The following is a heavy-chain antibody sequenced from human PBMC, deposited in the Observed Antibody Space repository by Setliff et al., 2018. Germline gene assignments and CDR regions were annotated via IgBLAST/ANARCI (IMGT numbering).Heavy chain of an antibody. CDR2: IYSGDRST. Sequence: GGSLRLSCAASGFTFPDYAMSWVRQAPGKGLEWVSTIYSGDRSTFYTDSVKGRFIIYRDSSKNTLYMQMNSLRAEDTALYSCAGDGVSYAMDVWGHGTTVTVSS. CDR1: GFTFPDYA. V-gene: IGHV3-23*03. CDR3: AGDGVSYAMDV. J-gene: IGHJ6*02.